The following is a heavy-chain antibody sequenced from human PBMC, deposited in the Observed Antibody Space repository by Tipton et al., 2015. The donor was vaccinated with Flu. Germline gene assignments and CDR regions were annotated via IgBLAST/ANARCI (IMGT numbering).Heavy chain of an antibody. CDR2: IHYDGSA. V-gene: IGHV4-59*01. D-gene: IGHD1-26*01. Sequence: TLSLTCTVSGDSFMTYYWAWIRQSPGKPPEWLAYIHYDGSATYSPSLKGRLTMSLDTSKNQFSLSLNSVTAADTAVYYCAREAGGSSDPYFDFWGQGILVTVFS. J-gene: IGHJ4*02. CDR3: AREAGGSSDPYFDF. CDR1: GDSFMTYY.